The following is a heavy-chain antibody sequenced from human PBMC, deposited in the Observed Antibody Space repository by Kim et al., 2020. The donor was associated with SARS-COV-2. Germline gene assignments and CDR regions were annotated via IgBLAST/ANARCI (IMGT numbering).Heavy chain of an antibody. CDR2: T. CDR3: ARRRAGAYYFDF. V-gene: IGHV4-4*09. D-gene: IGHD6-19*01. Sequence: TNYNPSLRSRVTISLDTSRKTFSLQLQSVTAADTAVYFCARRRAGAYYFDFWGPGNLVTVSS. J-gene: IGHJ4*02.